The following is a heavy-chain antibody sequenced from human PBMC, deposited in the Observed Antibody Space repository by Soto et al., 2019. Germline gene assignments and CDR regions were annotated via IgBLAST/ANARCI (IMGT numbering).Heavy chain of an antibody. D-gene: IGHD4-17*01. CDR1: LFIVSDNY. CDR2: IYSGGGT. Sequence: EVRLVQSGGGLVQPGESLRLSCAASLFIVSDNYMSWVRQAPGKGLEWVSLIYSGGGTDYAEYVKGRFTISRDTSKNTLYLQMYRLQAEVTGIYFCATRMTTAPYWGQGTVVTVSS. J-gene: IGHJ4*02. CDR3: ATRMTTAPY. V-gene: IGHV3-66*02.